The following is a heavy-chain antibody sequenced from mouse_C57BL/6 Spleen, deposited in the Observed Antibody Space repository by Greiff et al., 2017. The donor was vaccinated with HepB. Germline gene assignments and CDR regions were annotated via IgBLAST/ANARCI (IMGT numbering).Heavy chain of an antibody. J-gene: IGHJ2*01. D-gene: IGHD1-1*01. V-gene: IGHV5-6*01. Sequence: EVNLVESGGDLVKPGGSLKLSCAASGFTFSSYGMSWVRQTPDKRLEWVATISSGGSYTYYPDSVKGRFTISRDNAKNTLYLQMSSLKSEDTAMYYCARQDTKVVAYYFDYWGQGTTLTVSS. CDR2: ISSGGSYT. CDR3: ARQDTKVVAYYFDY. CDR1: GFTFSSYG.